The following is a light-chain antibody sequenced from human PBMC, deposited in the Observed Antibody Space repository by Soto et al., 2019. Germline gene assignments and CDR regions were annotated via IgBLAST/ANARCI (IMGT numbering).Light chain of an antibody. J-gene: IGLJ3*02. Sequence: QSALTQPPSASGSPGQSVTISCTGTSSDVGSYNYVSWYQQHPDKAPKPIIYGVNERPSGVPDRFSGSKSGNTASLTVSGLQAEDEADYYCTSYAGSNNPVVFGGGTKLTVL. CDR1: SSDVGSYNY. V-gene: IGLV2-8*01. CDR2: GVN. CDR3: TSYAGSNNPVV.